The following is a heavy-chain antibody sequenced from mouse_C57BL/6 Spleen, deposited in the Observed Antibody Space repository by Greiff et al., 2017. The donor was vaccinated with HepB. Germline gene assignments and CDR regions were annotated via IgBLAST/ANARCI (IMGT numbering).Heavy chain of an antibody. Sequence: VHLVESDAELVKPGASVKISCKVSGYTFTDHTIHWMKQRPEQGLEWIGYIYPRDGSTKYNEKFKGKATLTADKSSSTAYMQLNSLTSEDSAVYFCARRGTTVPGYFDYWGQGTTLTVSS. J-gene: IGHJ2*01. D-gene: IGHD1-1*01. V-gene: IGHV1-78*01. CDR2: IYPRDGST. CDR3: ARRGTTVPGYFDY. CDR1: GYTFTDHT.